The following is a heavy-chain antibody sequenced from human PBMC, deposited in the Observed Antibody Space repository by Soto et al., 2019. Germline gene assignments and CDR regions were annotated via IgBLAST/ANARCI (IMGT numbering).Heavy chain of an antibody. V-gene: IGHV4-39*01. CDR2: IYYSGST. Sequence: QLQLQESGPGLVKPSETLSLTCTVSGGSISSSSYYWGWIRQPPGKGLEWIGSIYYSGSTYYNPSIKSRVAISVDTSKNQFSLKLSSVTAADTAVYYCARQHSSSWTNWFDPWGQGTLVTVSS. D-gene: IGHD6-13*01. CDR1: GGSISSSSYY. J-gene: IGHJ5*02. CDR3: ARQHSSSWTNWFDP.